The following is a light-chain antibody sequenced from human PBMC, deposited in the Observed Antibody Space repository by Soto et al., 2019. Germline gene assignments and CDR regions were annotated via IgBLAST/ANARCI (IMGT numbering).Light chain of an antibody. Sequence: QSVLTQPASVSGSLVQSITISCTGTSSDVGAYNRVSWYQQHPGKAPKLIIYDVNNRPSGVSNRFSGSKSGNTASLTISGLQSEDEADYYCSSYTTTGTLYVFGTGTKVTVL. J-gene: IGLJ1*01. CDR3: SSYTTTGTLYV. V-gene: IGLV2-14*03. CDR1: SSDVGAYNR. CDR2: DVN.